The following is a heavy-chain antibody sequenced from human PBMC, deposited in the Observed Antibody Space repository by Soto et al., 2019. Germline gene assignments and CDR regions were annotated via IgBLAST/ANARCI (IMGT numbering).Heavy chain of an antibody. D-gene: IGHD6-19*01. CDR3: ARYSSGWSY. Sequence: EVQLVESGGGLVKPGGSLRLSCAASGFTFSSYSMNWVRQAPGKGMEWVSSISSSSSYIYYADSVKGRFTISRDNAKNSLYMQRNSLIAEDTAVYYCARYSSGWSYWGQGTLVTVSS. CDR1: GFTFSSYS. V-gene: IGHV3-21*01. J-gene: IGHJ4*02. CDR2: ISSSSSYI.